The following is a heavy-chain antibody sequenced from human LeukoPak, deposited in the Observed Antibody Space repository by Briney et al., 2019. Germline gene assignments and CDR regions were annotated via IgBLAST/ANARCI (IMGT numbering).Heavy chain of an antibody. CDR2: IIPIFGTA. J-gene: IGHJ4*02. D-gene: IGHD5-12*01. CDR1: GGTFSSYA. V-gene: IGHV1-69*01. CDR3: ARELYSGYDVPGH. Sequence: ASVKVSCKASGGTFSSYAISWVRQAPGQGLEWMGGIIPIFGTANYAQKFQGRVTITADESTSTAYMELSSLRSEDTAVYYCARELYSGYDVPGHWGQGTLVTVSS.